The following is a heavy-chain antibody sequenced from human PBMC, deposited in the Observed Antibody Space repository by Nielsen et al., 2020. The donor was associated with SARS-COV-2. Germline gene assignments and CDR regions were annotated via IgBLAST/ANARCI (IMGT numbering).Heavy chain of an antibody. J-gene: IGHJ6*02. Sequence: SETLSLTCAVYGETFTGYWWSWIRQSPGRGLEWIGEINHRRTTNSNPSLTNRVTISVDTSKSQFSLRLSSVTAADTAVYYCARFRQRWMGGTRYYYGMDVWGQGTTVTVSS. CDR1: GETFTGYW. V-gene: IGHV4-34*01. D-gene: IGHD5-12*01. CDR2: INHRRTT. CDR3: ARFRQRWMGGTRYYYGMDV.